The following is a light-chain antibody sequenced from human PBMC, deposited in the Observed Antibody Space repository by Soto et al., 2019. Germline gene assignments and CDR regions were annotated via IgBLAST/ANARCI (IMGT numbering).Light chain of an antibody. CDR2: GAS. V-gene: IGKV3-15*01. CDR1: QSVSSN. CDR3: QQYNNWPQT. J-gene: IGKJ1*01. Sequence: ERVMTRSPATLSVSPGERAPLSCRASQSVSSNLAWYQQKPGQAPRLLIYGASTRATGIPARFSGSGSGTEFTLTISSLQSEDFAVYYCQQYNNWPQTFGQGTKVDIK.